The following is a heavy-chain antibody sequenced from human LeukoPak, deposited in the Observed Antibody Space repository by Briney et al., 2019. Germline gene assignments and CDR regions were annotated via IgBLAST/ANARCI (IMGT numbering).Heavy chain of an antibody. CDR3: ARWGEEWEFSGRYYYYYMDV. CDR2: ISAYNGNT. J-gene: IGHJ6*03. CDR1: GYTFTSYG. Sequence: ASVKVSCKASGYTFTSYGISWVRQAPGQGLEWMGWISAYNGNTNYAQKLQGRVTMTTHTSTSTAYMELRSLRSDDTAVYYCARWGEEWEFSGRYYYYYMDVWGKGTTVTVSS. D-gene: IGHD1-26*01. V-gene: IGHV1-18*01.